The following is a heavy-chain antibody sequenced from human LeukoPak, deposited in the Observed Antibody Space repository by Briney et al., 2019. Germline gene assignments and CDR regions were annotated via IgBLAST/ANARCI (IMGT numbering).Heavy chain of an antibody. V-gene: IGHV3-7*01. Sequence: GSLRLSCAVSGFPFSTFWMSWVRQAPGKGLEWVANINQDGSEKYYVDSVRGRFAISRDNAKNSLYLQMNSLRAEDTAVYYCARDRALFYDVLTGYCDYWGQGTLVTVSS. J-gene: IGHJ4*02. CDR3: ARDRALFYDVLTGYCDY. D-gene: IGHD3-9*01. CDR2: INQDGSEK. CDR1: GFPFSTFW.